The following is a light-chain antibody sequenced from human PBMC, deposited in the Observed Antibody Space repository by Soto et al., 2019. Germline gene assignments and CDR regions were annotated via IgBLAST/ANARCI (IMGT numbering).Light chain of an antibody. Sequence: QSALTQPHSVSGSPGQSVTLSCTGTSSDVGAYNYVSWYQQHPDKVPKLIIYDVNRRPSGVPDRFSGSKSGNTASLTISGLQDEDEADYYCCSYAGSYTFVFGSGTKVTVL. CDR2: DVN. CDR1: SSDVGAYNY. V-gene: IGLV2-11*01. J-gene: IGLJ1*01. CDR3: CSYAGSYTFV.